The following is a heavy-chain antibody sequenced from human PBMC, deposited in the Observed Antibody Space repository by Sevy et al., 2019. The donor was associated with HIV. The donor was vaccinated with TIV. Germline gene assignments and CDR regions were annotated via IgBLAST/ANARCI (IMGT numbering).Heavy chain of an antibody. D-gene: IGHD2-15*01. CDR2: FDPEDGET. CDR1: GYTLTELS. Sequence: ASVKVSCKVSGYTLTELSMHWVRQAPGKGLEWMGGFDPEDGETIYAQMFQGRVTMTEDTSTDTAYMELSSLRSEDTAVYYCATRLYCSGGSCYRRGWFDPWGQGTLVTVSS. J-gene: IGHJ5*02. V-gene: IGHV1-24*01. CDR3: ATRLYCSGGSCYRRGWFDP.